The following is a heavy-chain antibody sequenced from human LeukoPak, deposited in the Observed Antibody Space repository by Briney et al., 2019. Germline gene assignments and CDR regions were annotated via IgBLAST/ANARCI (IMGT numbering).Heavy chain of an antibody. Sequence: GESLKISCKTSGYSFTSYWIGWVRQMPAGKGLEWMGSMYPRDSDTRYSPSFQGQVTISADTSTSTAYLQWSSLTASDTAIYYCARHEYSSAVYFDDWGRGTLVTVSS. J-gene: IGHJ4*02. D-gene: IGHD6-19*01. CDR1: GYSFTSYW. CDR3: ARHEYSSAVYFDD. V-gene: IGHV5-51*01. CDR2: MYPRDSDT.